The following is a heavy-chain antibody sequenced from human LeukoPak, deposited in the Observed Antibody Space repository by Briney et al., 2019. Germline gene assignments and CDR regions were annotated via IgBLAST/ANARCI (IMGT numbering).Heavy chain of an antibody. Sequence: ASVKVSCKASGYTFTSYGISWVRQAPGQGLEWVGWLSAYNGNTNYAQKLQGRVTMTTDTSTSTAYMELRSLRSDDTAVYYCARARIGYCSGGSCYWGFYYYYYMDVWGKGTTVTVSS. CDR1: GYTFTSYG. J-gene: IGHJ6*03. CDR2: LSAYNGNT. D-gene: IGHD2-15*01. V-gene: IGHV1-18*01. CDR3: ARARIGYCSGGSCYWGFYYYYYMDV.